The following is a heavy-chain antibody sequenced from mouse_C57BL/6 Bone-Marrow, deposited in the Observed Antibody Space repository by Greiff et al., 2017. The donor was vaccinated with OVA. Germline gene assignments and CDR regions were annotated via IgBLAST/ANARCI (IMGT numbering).Heavy chain of an antibody. V-gene: IGHV1-15*01. CDR2: IDPETGGT. Sequence: QVHVKQSGAELVRPGASVTLSCKASGYTFTDYEMHWVKQTPVHGLEWIGAIDPETGGTAYNQKFKGKAILTADKSSSTAYMELRSLTSEDSAVYYCTRDDYDRDYWGQGTTLTVSS. CDR3: TRDDYDRDY. D-gene: IGHD2-4*01. CDR1: GYTFTDYE. J-gene: IGHJ2*01.